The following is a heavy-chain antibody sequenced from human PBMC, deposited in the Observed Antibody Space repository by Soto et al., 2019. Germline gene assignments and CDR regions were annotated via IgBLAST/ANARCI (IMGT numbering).Heavy chain of an antibody. V-gene: IGHV3-49*03. CDR3: TRKPRITGTTYYFDY. CDR2: IRSKAYGGTT. D-gene: IGHD1-20*01. CDR1: GFTFGDYA. J-gene: IGHJ4*02. Sequence: GGSLRLSCTASGFTFGDYAMSWFRQAPGKGLEWVGFIRSKAYGGTTEYAASVKGRFTISRDDSKSIAYLQMNSLKTEDTAVYYCTRKPRITGTTYYFDYWGQGTLVTV.